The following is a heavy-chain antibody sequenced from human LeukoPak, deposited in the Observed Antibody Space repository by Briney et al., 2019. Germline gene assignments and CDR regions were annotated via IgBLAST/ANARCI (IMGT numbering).Heavy chain of an antibody. D-gene: IGHD6-19*01. CDR1: GFTFADYA. CDR3: ARDHSSGWYSDYFDY. Sequence: PGGSLRLSCAASGFTFADYAMHWVRQAPGKCLEWVSLISGDGGNTYYADSLKGRFTISRDNSKNTLYLQMNSLRAEDTAVYYCARDHSSGWYSDYFDYWGQGTLVTVSS. J-gene: IGHJ4*02. V-gene: IGHV3-43*02. CDR2: ISGDGGNT.